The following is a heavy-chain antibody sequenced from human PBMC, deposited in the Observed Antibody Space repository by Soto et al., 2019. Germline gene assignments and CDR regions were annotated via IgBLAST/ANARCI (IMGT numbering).Heavy chain of an antibody. J-gene: IGHJ4*02. Sequence: PGGSLRLSCVASGFTFSAHYMDWVRQAPGKGLEWVGRSRNRANGYTTEYGTSVKGRFSISRDESSNSLYLQMDSRRTEDTAMYYCARGLNSFDCWGQGTLVTVSS. V-gene: IGHV3-72*01. CDR2: SRNRANGYTT. D-gene: IGHD4-4*01. CDR1: GFTFSAHY. CDR3: ARGLNSFDC.